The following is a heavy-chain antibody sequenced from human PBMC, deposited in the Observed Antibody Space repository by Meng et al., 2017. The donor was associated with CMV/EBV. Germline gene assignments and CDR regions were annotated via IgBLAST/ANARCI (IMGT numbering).Heavy chain of an antibody. Sequence: GESLKISCAASGFTFSSYSMNWVRQAPGKGLEWVSYISSSSSTIYYADSVKGRFTISRDNSKNSLYLQMNSLRAEDTALYYCANGRSQNYYDSSGYSKPPHDAFDIWGQGTMVTVSS. D-gene: IGHD3-22*01. CDR2: ISSSSSTI. V-gene: IGHV3-48*04. CDR3: ANGRSQNYYDSSGYSKPPHDAFDI. J-gene: IGHJ3*02. CDR1: GFTFSSYS.